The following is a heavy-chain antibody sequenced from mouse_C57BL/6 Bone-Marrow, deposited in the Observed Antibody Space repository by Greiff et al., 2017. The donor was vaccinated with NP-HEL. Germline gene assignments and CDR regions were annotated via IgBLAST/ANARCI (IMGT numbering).Heavy chain of an antibody. CDR1: GYAFSSYW. J-gene: IGHJ3*01. Sequence: VKLQQSGAELVKPGASVKISCKASGYAFSSYWMNWVKQRPGKGLEWIGQIYPGDGDTNYNGKFKGKATLTADKSSSTAYMQLSCLTSEDSAVYFCASDGNYEFACWGQRTLVTCSA. CDR2: IYPGDGDT. CDR3: ASDGNYEFAC. D-gene: IGHD2-1*01. V-gene: IGHV1-80*01.